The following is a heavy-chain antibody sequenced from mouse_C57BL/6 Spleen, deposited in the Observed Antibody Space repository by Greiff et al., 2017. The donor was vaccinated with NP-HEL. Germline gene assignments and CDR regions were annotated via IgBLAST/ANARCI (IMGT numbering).Heavy chain of an antibody. CDR3: ARYGYGSISYAMDY. CDR1: GYTFTSYW. V-gene: IGHV1-52*01. J-gene: IGHJ4*01. CDR2: IDPSDSET. D-gene: IGHD1-1*01. Sequence: QVQLQHPGAELVRPGSSVKLSCKASGYTFTSYWMHWVKQRPIQGLEWIGNIDPSDSETHYNQKFKDKATLTVDKSSSTAYMQLSSLTSEDSAVYYCARYGYGSISYAMDYWGQGTSVTVSS.